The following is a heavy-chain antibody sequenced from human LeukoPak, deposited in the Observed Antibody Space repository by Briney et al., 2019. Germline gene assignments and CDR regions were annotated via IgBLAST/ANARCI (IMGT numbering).Heavy chain of an antibody. CDR2: IYHSGST. V-gene: IGHV4-38-2*02. J-gene: IGHJ4*02. CDR1: GYSISSGYY. Sequence: SETLSLTCAVSGYSISSGYYWGWIRQPPGKGLEWIGSIYHSGSTYYNPSLKSRVTISVDTSKNQFSLKLSSVTAADTAVHYCARDQDDYVWGSPNGLKYWGQGTLVTVSS. D-gene: IGHD3-16*01. CDR3: ARDQDDYVWGSPNGLKY.